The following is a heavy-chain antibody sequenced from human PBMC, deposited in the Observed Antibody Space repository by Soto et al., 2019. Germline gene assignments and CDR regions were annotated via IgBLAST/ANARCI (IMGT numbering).Heavy chain of an antibody. V-gene: IGHV2-5*01. D-gene: IGHD3-22*01. CDR2: IYWNEDK. Sequence: QITLKESGPTLAKPTPTLTLTCTFSGFSISTSGVSVGWFRQPPGKALEWIALIYWNEDKRYTPSLKSRLTTPKDTSKDHVVLSMTYMDPADTATYFCAHSTSGYYFPYFQLWGQGALGTVS. J-gene: IGHJ1*01. CDR3: AHSTSGYYFPYFQL. CDR1: GFSISTSGVS.